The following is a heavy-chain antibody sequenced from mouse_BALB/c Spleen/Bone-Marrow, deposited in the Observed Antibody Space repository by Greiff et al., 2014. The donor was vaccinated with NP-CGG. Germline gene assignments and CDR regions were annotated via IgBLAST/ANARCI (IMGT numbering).Heavy chain of an antibody. CDR1: GYPFTTYP. CDR3: ARGAYGLLDY. Sequence: VQLQQSGAELVKPGASVKMSCKAFGYPFTTYPIEWMRQNHGKNLEWIGNFHPYDDDTKYNEQFKGKAKLTVDKSSTTVSLELSRLTSDDSAVYYCARGAYGLLDYWGQGTTLTVSS. V-gene: IGHV1-47*01. CDR2: FHPYDDDT. J-gene: IGHJ2*01. D-gene: IGHD6-5*01.